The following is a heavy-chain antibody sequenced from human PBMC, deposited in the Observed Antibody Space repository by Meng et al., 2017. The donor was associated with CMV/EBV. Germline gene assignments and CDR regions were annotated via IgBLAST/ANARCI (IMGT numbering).Heavy chain of an antibody. V-gene: IGHV3-20*04. J-gene: IGHJ4*02. CDR2: INWNGGST. CDR3: ARSLQRAFDY. Sequence: LSCAASGFTFDDYGLSWVRQAPGKGLEWVSGINWNGGSTGYADSVKGRFTISRDNAKNSLYLQMNSLRAEDTALYYCARSLQRAFDYWGQGTLVTVSS. CDR1: GFTFDDYG.